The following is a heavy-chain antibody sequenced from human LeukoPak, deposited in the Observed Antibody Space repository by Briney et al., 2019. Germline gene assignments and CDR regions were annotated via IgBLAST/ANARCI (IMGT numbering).Heavy chain of an antibody. V-gene: IGHV4-61*02. Sequence: SQTLSLTCTVSGGSISSGSYYWSWIRQPAGKGLEWIGRIYTSGSTNYNPSLKSRVTISVDTSKNQFSLKLSSVTAADTAVYYCAREPLLWFGERRRALDPWGQGTLVTVSS. CDR1: GGSISSGSYY. CDR2: IYTSGST. J-gene: IGHJ5*02. D-gene: IGHD3-10*01. CDR3: AREPLLWFGERRRALDP.